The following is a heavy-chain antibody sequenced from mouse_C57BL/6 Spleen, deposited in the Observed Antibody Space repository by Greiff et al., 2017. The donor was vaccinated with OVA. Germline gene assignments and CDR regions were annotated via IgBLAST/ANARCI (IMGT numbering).Heavy chain of an antibody. Sequence: EVQLQQSGPELVKPGASVKMSCKASGYTFTDYNMHWVKQSHGKSLEWIGYINPNNGGTSYNQKFKGKATLTVNKSSSTAYMELRSLTSEDSAVYYCARFITTVVATGDYYAMDYWGQGTSVTVSS. V-gene: IGHV1-22*01. CDR2: INPNNGGT. CDR1: GYTFTDYN. J-gene: IGHJ4*01. CDR3: ARFITTVVATGDYYAMDY. D-gene: IGHD1-1*01.